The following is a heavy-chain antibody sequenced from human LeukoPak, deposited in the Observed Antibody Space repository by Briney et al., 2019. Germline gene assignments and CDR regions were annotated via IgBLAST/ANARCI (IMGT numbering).Heavy chain of an antibody. CDR2: ISAYNGNT. J-gene: IGHJ6*03. CDR1: GYTFTSYG. D-gene: IGHD3-10*01. CDR3: MRDYSPRLVRGVGEPKKDVMDV. Sequence: ASVKVSCKASGYTFTSYGISWVRQAPGQGLEWMGWISAYNGNTNYAQKLQGRVTMTTDTSTSTAYMELRSLRSDDTAVYYCMRDYSPRLVRGVGEPKKDVMDVWGKGATVTVSS. V-gene: IGHV1-18*01.